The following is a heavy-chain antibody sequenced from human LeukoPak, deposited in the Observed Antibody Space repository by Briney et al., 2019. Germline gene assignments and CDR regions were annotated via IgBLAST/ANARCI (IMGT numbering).Heavy chain of an antibody. Sequence: GGSLRLSCAASGFTFSSYSMNWVRQAPGKGLEWVSYISSSSTIYYADSVKGRFTISRDNAKNSLYLQMNSLRAEDTAVYYCAREEAWAFDIWGQGTMVTVSS. CDR1: GFTFSSYS. CDR3: AREEAWAFDI. J-gene: IGHJ3*02. CDR2: ISSSSTI. V-gene: IGHV3-48*04.